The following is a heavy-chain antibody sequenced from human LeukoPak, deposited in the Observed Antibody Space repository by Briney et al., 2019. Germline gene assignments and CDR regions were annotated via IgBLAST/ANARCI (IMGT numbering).Heavy chain of an antibody. J-gene: IGHJ4*02. Sequence: SETLSLTCTVSGGSISSYYWSWIRQPPGKGLEWIGYIYYSGSTNYNPSLKGRVTISVDTSKNQFSLKLSSVTAADTAVYYCARRIRWLDYWGQGTLVTVSS. CDR3: ARRIRWLDY. V-gene: IGHV4-59*08. D-gene: IGHD5-12*01. CDR2: IYYSGST. CDR1: GGSISSYY.